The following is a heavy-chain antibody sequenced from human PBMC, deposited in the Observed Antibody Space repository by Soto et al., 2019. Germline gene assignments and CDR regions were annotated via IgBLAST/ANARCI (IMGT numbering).Heavy chain of an antibody. V-gene: IGHV3-30*18. J-gene: IGHJ3*02. CDR1: VFTFSSYG. CDR2: ISYDGSNK. CDR3: AKEAGDGYNWNAFDI. D-gene: IGHD5-12*01. Sequence: QVQLVESGGGVVQPGRSLRLSCAASVFTFSSYGMHWVRQAPGKGLEWVAVISYDGSNKYYADSVKGRFTISRDNSKNTLYLQMNSLRAEDTAVYYCAKEAGDGYNWNAFDIWGQGTMVTVSS.